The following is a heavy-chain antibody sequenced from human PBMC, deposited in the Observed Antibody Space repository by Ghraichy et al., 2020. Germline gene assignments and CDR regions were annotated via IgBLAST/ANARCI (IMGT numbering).Heavy chain of an antibody. CDR2: THYTGST. CDR3: ASLSLSSGWYGSPVNFDY. CDR1: GGSVSSDSYY. Sequence: SETLSLTCTVSGGSVSSDSYYWSWIRQPPGKGLEWIGCTHYTGSTNYNPSLKSRVTISVDTSKNQFSLKLSSVTAADTAVYYCASLSLSSGWYGSPVNFDYWGQGTLVTVSS. V-gene: IGHV4-61*01. D-gene: IGHD6-19*01. J-gene: IGHJ4*02.